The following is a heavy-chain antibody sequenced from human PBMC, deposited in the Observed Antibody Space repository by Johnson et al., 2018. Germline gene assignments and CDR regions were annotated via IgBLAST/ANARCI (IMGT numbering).Heavy chain of an antibody. D-gene: IGHD4-23*01. V-gene: IGHV3-33*01. Sequence: QVQLVQSGGGVVQPGTSXRLSCAASGFTFSTYGMHWVRQAPGKGLEWVAVIWSDGSNKNYADSVKGRFTISRDNSKNKLYLQMDSLRAEDTGVYYCARDGYIGNTDGFDIWGQGTMVTVSS. J-gene: IGHJ3*02. CDR3: ARDGYIGNTDGFDI. CDR1: GFTFSTYG. CDR2: IWSDGSNK.